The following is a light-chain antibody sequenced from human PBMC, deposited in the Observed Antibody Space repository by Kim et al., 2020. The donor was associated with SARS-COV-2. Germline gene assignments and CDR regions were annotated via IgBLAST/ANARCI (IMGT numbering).Light chain of an antibody. CDR3: QQYGSTPRT. CDR2: DAS. CDR1: QSISHTY. V-gene: IGKV3-20*01. J-gene: IGKJ2*01. Sequence: LSPGERATLSCRASQSISHTYLAWYQQKPGQAPRLLIFDASRRATGIPDRFSGSESGTDFTLTINRLEPEDFAVYYCQQYGSTPRTFGQGTKLEI.